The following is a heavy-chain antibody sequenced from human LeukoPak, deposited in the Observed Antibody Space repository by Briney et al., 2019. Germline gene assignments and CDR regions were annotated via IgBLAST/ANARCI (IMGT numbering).Heavy chain of an antibody. D-gene: IGHD4/OR15-4a*01. CDR3: ARGRTSFDY. V-gene: IGHV4-59*01. Sequence: SETLSLTCTVSGGYISSYYRSWIRQPPGKGLEWIGYMSHSGSTNYSPSLKSRVTISLDTSKNQFSLKLTSVTAADTAVYYCARGRTSFDYWGQGTLVTVSS. CDR1: GGYISSYY. CDR2: MSHSGST. J-gene: IGHJ4*02.